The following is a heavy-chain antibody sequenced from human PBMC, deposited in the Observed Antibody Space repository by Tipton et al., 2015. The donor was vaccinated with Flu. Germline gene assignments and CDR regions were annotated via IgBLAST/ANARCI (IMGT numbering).Heavy chain of an antibody. CDR1: GGSISRGSYY. D-gene: IGHD2-21*02. V-gene: IGHV4-61*02. CDR3: AREWQLLPYDVFNA. CDR2: IYTNANT. Sequence: TLSLTCTVSGGSISRGSYYYNWIRQPAGEGLEWIGRIYTNANTNYKASLKSRVTISIDRSRNQFSLRLSSVTAADSAVYFCAREWQLLPYDVFNAWGQGTVVTVSA. J-gene: IGHJ3*01.